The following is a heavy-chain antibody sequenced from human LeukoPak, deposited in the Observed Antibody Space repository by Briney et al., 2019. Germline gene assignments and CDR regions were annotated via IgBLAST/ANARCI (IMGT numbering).Heavy chain of an antibody. D-gene: IGHD5-12*01. V-gene: IGHV4-34*01. CDR1: GGSFSGYY. CDR2: INHSGST. Sequence: SETLSLTCAVYGGSFSGYYWSWIRQPPGEGLEWIGEINHSGSTNYNPSLKSRVTISVDTSKNQFSLKLSSVTAADTAVYYCARGVASRYWGQGTLVTVSS. J-gene: IGHJ4*02. CDR3: ARGVASRY.